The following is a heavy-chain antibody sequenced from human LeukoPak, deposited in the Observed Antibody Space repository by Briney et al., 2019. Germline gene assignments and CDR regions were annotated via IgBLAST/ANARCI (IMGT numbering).Heavy chain of an antibody. CDR1: RFTFSSYA. V-gene: IGHV3-23*01. Sequence: GGSLRLSCAASRFTFSSYAMSWVRQAPGKGLEWVSAISGSGGSTYYADSMKGRFTISRDNSKKTLYLQMDSLRGEDTASYYCAKSLGGDYGSGSYYVVFDSWGQGTLVTVSS. J-gene: IGHJ4*02. D-gene: IGHD3-10*01. CDR3: AKSLGGDYGSGSYYVVFDS. CDR2: ISGSGGST.